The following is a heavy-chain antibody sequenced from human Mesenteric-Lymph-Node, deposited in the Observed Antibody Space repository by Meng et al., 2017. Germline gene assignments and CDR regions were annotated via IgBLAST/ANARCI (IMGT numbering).Heavy chain of an antibody. CDR2: IYYSGST. D-gene: IGHD1-26*01. V-gene: IGHV4-30-4*01. Sequence: QGHLQESGLGLVKPSQTLSLTCTVSGDSFNSPDYYWSWIRQPPEKGLEWIGYIYYSGSTYYNPSLKSRVSISGDTSNKQFSLKLTSVTAADTAVYYCARSPYSGSALPFFDYWGQGSLVTVSS. CDR1: GDSFNSPDYY. CDR3: ARSPYSGSALPFFDY. J-gene: IGHJ4*02.